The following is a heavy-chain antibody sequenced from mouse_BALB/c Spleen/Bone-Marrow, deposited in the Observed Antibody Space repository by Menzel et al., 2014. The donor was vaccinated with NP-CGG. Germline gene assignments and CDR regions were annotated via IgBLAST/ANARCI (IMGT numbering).Heavy chain of an antibody. CDR1: GFTFXDYY. D-gene: IGHD3-3*01. Sequence: EVQVVESGGGLVKPGGSLKLSCAASGFTFXDYYMYWVRQTPEKRLEWVATISDGGSYTYYPDSVKGRFTISRDNAKNNLYLQMSSLKSEDTAMYYCGRAWFAYWGQGTLVTVSA. CDR2: ISDGGSYT. J-gene: IGHJ3*01. V-gene: IGHV5-4*02. CDR3: GRAWFAY.